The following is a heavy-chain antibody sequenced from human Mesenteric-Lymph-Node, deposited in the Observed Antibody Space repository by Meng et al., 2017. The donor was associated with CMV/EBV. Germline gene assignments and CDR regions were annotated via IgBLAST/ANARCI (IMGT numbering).Heavy chain of an antibody. CDR2: INPNTGGT. CDR3: ATGVGDFQH. Sequence: ASVKVSCKSSGYTFSDYYIHWVRQAPGQGLESMGWINPNTGGTKSDQKFQGRVAMTRDTSISTGYMELSSLRSDDTAVYYCATGVGDFQHWGQGTLVTVSS. V-gene: IGHV1-2*02. D-gene: IGHD1-26*01. J-gene: IGHJ1*01. CDR1: GYTFSDYY.